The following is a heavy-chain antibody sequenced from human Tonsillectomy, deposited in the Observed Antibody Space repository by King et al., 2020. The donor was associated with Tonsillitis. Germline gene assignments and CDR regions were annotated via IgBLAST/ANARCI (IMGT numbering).Heavy chain of an antibody. CDR1: GGTFSSYG. D-gene: IGHD3-9*01. J-gene: IGHJ4*02. Sequence: VQLVESGAELKKPGSSVTVSCTASGGTFSSYGIHWVRQDPGQGLEWLGGIIPVFGTANYAQKFQGRVTITADESTSTVYMELRSLRSEDTAVYYCAREGYDILTGYYRNFFDYWGQGTLVTVSS. CDR3: AREGYDILTGYYRNFFDY. CDR2: IIPVFGTA. V-gene: IGHV1-69*01.